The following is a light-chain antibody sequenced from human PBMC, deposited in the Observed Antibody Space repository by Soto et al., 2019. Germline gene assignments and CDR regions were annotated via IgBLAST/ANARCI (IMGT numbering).Light chain of an antibody. CDR1: SSDVGGYNY. J-gene: IGLJ1*01. V-gene: IGLV2-14*03. Sequence: QSALTQPASVSGSPGQSITISCTGTSSDVGGYNYVSWYQQLPGKAPKLMIYDVSNRPSGVSNRFSGSKSGNTASLTISGLQADDEADYYCSSFTRSNTDVFGTGTKVTVL. CDR3: SSFTRSNTDV. CDR2: DVS.